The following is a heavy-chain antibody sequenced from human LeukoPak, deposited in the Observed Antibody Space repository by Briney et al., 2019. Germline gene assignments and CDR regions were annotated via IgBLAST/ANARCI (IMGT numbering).Heavy chain of an antibody. CDR1: GYTFTSYG. V-gene: IGHV1-18*01. J-gene: IGHJ6*02. Sequence: ASVKVSCKASGYTFTSYGISWVRQAPGQGLEWMGWISAYNGNTNYAQKLQGRVTMTTDTSTSTAYMELRSLRSDDTAAYYCARDVLSYSYYYYGMDVWGQGTTVTVSS. D-gene: IGHD1-26*01. CDR2: ISAYNGNT. CDR3: ARDVLSYSYYYYGMDV.